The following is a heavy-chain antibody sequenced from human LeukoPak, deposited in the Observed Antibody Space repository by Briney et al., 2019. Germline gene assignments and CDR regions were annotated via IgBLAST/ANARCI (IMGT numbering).Heavy chain of an antibody. V-gene: IGHV4-4*07. J-gene: IGHJ3*02. CDR1: GGSISSYY. Sequence: SETLSLTCTVSGGSISSYYWSWIRQPPGKGLEWIGRIYTSGSTNYNPSLKSRVTMSVDTSKNQFSLKLSSVTAADTAVYYCARDRGIKYSSIQRADDAFDIWGQGTMVTVSS. D-gene: IGHD6-19*01. CDR2: IYTSGST. CDR3: ARDRGIKYSSIQRADDAFDI.